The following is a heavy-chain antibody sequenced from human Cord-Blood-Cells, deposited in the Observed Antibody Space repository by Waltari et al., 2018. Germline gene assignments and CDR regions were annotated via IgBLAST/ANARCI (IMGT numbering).Heavy chain of an antibody. Sequence: GGTFSSYAISWVRQAPGQGLEWMGGIIPIFGTANYAQKFQGRVTITADESTSTAYMELSSLRSEDTAVYYCARDWGYSGYDENWFDPWGQGTLVTVSS. D-gene: IGHD5-12*01. CDR3: ARDWGYSGYDENWFDP. J-gene: IGHJ5*02. V-gene: IGHV1-69*01. CDR1: GGTFSSYA. CDR2: IIPIFGTA.